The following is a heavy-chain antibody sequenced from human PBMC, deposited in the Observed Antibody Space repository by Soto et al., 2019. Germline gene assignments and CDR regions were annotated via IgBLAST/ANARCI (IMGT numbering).Heavy chain of an antibody. CDR1: GGSISSSSYY. Sequence: SETLSLTCTVSGGSISSSSYYWGWIRHPPGKGLEWIGSIYYSGSTYYNPSLKSRVTISVDTSKNQFSLKLSSVTAADTAVYYCGTSPDYYDSSGYFSGWFDPWGQGTLVTVS. D-gene: IGHD3-22*01. CDR3: GTSPDYYDSSGYFSGWFDP. CDR2: IYYSGST. J-gene: IGHJ5*02. V-gene: IGHV4-39*01.